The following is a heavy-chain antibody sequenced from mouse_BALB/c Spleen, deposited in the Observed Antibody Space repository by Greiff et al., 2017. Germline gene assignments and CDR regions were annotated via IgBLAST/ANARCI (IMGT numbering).Heavy chain of an antibody. V-gene: IGHV1-54*01. CDR1: GYAFTNYL. CDR2: INPGSGGT. D-gene: IGHD2-14*01. CDR3: ARSRYDEGDYYAMDY. Sequence: QVQLQQSGAELVRPGTSVKVSCKASGYAFTNYLIEWVKQRPGQGLEWIGVINPGSGGTNYNEKFKGKATLTADKSSSTAYMQLSSLTSDDSAVYFCARSRYDEGDYYAMDYWGQGTSVTVSS. J-gene: IGHJ4*01.